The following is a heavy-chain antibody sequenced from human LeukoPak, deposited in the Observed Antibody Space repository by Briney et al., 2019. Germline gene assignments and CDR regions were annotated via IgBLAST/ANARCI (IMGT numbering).Heavy chain of an antibody. CDR3: ARTRYLREDTAMESYYYYYMDV. Sequence: SQTLSLTCAISGDSVSSNSAAWNWIRQSPSRGLEWLGRTYYRSKWYNDYAVSVKSRITINPDTSKNQFSLQLNSVTPEDTAVYYCARTRYLREDTAMESYYYYYMDVWGKGTTVTVSS. J-gene: IGHJ6*03. CDR2: TYYRSKWYN. D-gene: IGHD5-18*01. V-gene: IGHV6-1*01. CDR1: GDSVSSNSAA.